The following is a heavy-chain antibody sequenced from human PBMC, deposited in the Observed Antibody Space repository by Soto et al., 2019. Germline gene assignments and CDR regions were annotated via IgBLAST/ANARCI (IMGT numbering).Heavy chain of an antibody. Sequence: QVQLQQWGAGLLKPSETLSLTCAVYGGSFSGYYWTWIRQPPGTGLEWIGEINHSGSTNYNPSLKSRVTISVDTSKNQFSLKPTSVTAAAPAVYYCARDKITGLFDYWGQGNLVSVSS. D-gene: IGHD2-8*02. CDR1: GGSFSGYY. CDR2: INHSGST. J-gene: IGHJ4*02. V-gene: IGHV4-34*01. CDR3: ARDKITGLFDY.